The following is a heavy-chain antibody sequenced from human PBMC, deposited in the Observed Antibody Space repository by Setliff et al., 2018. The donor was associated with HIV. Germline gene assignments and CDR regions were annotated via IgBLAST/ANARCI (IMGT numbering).Heavy chain of an antibody. CDR1: GFTFSAHG. J-gene: IGHJ6*03. Sequence: PGGSLRLSCAASGFTFSAHGMHWVRQAPGKGLEWVSAIYSGGTTYYADSVKGRFTISRDNSKNTLSLQMNSLRAEDTAVYYCARNRHYYDSSGFGYYYYYMDVWGKGTTVTVSS. CDR2: IYSGGTT. V-gene: IGHV3-NL1*01. D-gene: IGHD3-22*01. CDR3: ARNRHYYDSSGFGYYYYYMDV.